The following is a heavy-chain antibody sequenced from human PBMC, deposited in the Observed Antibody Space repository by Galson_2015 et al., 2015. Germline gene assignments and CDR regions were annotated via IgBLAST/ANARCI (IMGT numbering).Heavy chain of an antibody. CDR3: TREPASMVRGSGSFDI. CDR1: GFTFGDYA. D-gene: IGHD3-10*01. V-gene: IGHV3-49*03. J-gene: IGHJ3*02. Sequence: SLRLSCAASGFTFGDYAMSWFRQAPGKGLEWVGFIRSKAYGGTTEYAASVKGRFTISRDDSKSIAYLQMISLKTEDTAVYYCTREPASMVRGSGSFDIWGQGTMVTVSS. CDR2: IRSKAYGGTT.